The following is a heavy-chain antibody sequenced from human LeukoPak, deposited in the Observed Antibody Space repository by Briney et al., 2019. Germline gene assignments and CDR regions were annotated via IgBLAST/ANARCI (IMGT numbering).Heavy chain of an antibody. D-gene: IGHD2-2*02. CDR1: GFTFSSYE. Sequence: PGGSLRLSCAASGFTFSSYEMDWVRQAPGKGLEWVSYISSSGSTIYYADFVKGRFTISRDNAKNSLSLQMNSLKVEDTAVYYCARDHNGPYTFDYWGQGTLVTVSS. CDR2: ISSSGSTI. J-gene: IGHJ4*02. V-gene: IGHV3-48*03. CDR3: ARDHNGPYTFDY.